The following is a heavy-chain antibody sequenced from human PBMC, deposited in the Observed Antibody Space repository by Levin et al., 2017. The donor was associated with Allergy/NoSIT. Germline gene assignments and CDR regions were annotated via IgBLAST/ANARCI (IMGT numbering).Heavy chain of an antibody. Sequence: GGSLRLSCVASGFTFSSYWIHWVRQSPGKGLVWVSRIKSDGSSTSYADSVKGRFTISRDNAKNTLYLQMNSLRPEDTAVYYCARDPHGLRDSSTYAPNAAPHDAFDIWGHGTLVTVSS. CDR2: IKSDGSST. D-gene: IGHD2/OR15-2a*01. CDR1: GFTFSSYW. CDR3: ARDPHGLRDSSTYAPNAAPHDAFDI. V-gene: IGHV3-74*01. J-gene: IGHJ3*02.